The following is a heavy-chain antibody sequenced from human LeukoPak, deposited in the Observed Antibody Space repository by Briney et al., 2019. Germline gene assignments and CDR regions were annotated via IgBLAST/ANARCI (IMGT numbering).Heavy chain of an antibody. D-gene: IGHD5-12*01. CDR1: GFSFSNYW. CDR3: ARDQLAYSGYDTLFAY. V-gene: IGHV3-74*01. Sequence: GGSLRLSCAASGFSFSNYWMHWVRQAPGKGLVWVSRISSDGSDTIYADSVKGRITVSRDNSKNTVSLQMNSLRPEDTAVYYCARDQLAYSGYDTLFAYWGQGTLVTVSS. J-gene: IGHJ4*02. CDR2: ISSDGSDT.